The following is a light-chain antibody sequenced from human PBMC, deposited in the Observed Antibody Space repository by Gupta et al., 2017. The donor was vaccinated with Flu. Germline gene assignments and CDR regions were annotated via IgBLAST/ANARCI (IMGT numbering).Light chain of an antibody. CDR3: GTWESRVNRGV. CDR1: SANIGNNY. Sequence: SANIGNNYVAWYQQRPGAAPKLLIFADSVRPSGIPDRFSGSKSCMSATLAITGLQTGDEADLYFGTWESRVNRGVCGGGTKLTV. V-gene: IGLV1-51*02. J-gene: IGLJ3*02. CDR2: ADS.